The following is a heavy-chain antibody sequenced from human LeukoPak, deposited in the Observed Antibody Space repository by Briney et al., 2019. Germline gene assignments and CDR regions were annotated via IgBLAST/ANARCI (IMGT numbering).Heavy chain of an antibody. CDR3: AKEWVDYGDYYFDY. D-gene: IGHD4-17*01. CDR1: GFTFSSYG. V-gene: IGHV3-30*18. Sequence: GGSLRLSCAASGFTFSSYGMHWVRQAPGKGLEWVAVISYDGSNKYYADSVKGRFTISRDNSKNTLYLQMNSLRAEDTAVYYCAKEWVDYGDYYFDYWGQGTLVTVSS. CDR2: ISYDGSNK. J-gene: IGHJ4*02.